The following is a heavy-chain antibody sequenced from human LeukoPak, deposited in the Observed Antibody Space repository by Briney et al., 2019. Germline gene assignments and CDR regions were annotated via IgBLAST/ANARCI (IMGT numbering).Heavy chain of an antibody. CDR2: ISGSGGIT. V-gene: IGHV3-23*01. D-gene: IGHD6-6*01. CDR3: AKDSSLGAFDWFDP. CDR1: GFSFSSYA. J-gene: IGHJ5*02. Sequence: GGSLRLSCAASGFSFSSYAMSWVRQAPGEGLERVSAISGSGGITYYADSVKGRFTISRDNSQNTLYLQMNSLRAEDTAVYYCAKDSSLGAFDWFDPWGRGAPVTVSS.